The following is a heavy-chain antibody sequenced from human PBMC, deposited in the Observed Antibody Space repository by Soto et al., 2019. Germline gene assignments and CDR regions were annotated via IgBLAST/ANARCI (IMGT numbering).Heavy chain of an antibody. J-gene: IGHJ4*02. D-gene: IGHD3-10*01. CDR2: INPNSGGT. V-gene: IGHV1-2*02. Sequence: ASVKVSCKASGYTFTGCYMHWVRQAPGQGLEWMGWINPNSGGTNYAQKFQGRVTMTRDTSISTAYMELSRLRSDDTAVYYCARTYGSGSRSASPSDYWGQGTLVTVSS. CDR1: GYTFTGCY. CDR3: ARTYGSGSRSASPSDY.